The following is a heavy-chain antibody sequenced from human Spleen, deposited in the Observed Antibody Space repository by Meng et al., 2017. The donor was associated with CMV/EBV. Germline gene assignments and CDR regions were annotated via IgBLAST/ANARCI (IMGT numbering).Heavy chain of an antibody. CDR1: GGTCSSYA. D-gene: IGHD1-26*01. Sequence: QVQLVQSVAEVKKPGSTVKVSCKSAGGTCSSYAISWVRQAPGQGLEWMGWINPNSGGTNYAQKFQGSVTMTRDTSISTAYMELSRLRSDDTAVYYRARGGIIGGSTGYWGQGTLVTVSS. J-gene: IGHJ4*02. CDR2: INPNSGGT. V-gene: IGHV1-2*02. CDR3: ARGGIIGGSTGY.